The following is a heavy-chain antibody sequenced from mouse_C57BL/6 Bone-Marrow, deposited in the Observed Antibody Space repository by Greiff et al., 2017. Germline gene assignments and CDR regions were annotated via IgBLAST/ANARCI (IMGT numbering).Heavy chain of an antibody. Sequence: EVQGVESGGGLVKPGGSLKLSCAASGFTFSDYGMHWVRQAPEKGLEWVAYISSGSGTIYYADTVKGRFTIARDNAKNTLFLQMARLRSEDRAMYYCERKMTFDYWGQGTTVTVS. CDR2: ISSGSGTI. CDR3: ERKMTFDY. CDR1: GFTFSDYG. V-gene: IGHV5-17*01. J-gene: IGHJ2*01.